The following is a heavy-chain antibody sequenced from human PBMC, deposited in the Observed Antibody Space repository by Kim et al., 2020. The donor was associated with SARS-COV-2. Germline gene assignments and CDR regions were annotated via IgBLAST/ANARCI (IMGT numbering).Heavy chain of an antibody. Sequence: SETLSLTCAVYGGSFSGYYWSWIRQPPGKGLEWIGEINHSGSTNYNPSLKSRVTISVDTSKNQFSLKLSSVTAADTAVYYCARHRSYRTGLTGRRYFDYWGQGTLVTVSS. CDR2: INHSGST. V-gene: IGHV4-34*01. D-gene: IGHD3-16*02. J-gene: IGHJ4*02. CDR3: ARHRSYRTGLTGRRYFDY. CDR1: GGSFSGYY.